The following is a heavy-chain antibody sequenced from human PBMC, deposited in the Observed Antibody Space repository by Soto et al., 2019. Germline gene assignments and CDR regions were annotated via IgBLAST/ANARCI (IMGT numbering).Heavy chain of an antibody. V-gene: IGHV3-7*01. CDR3: ARHVGNSPPGS. CDR2: IKKDGSEK. CDR1: GFTWSNYW. J-gene: IGHJ4*02. Sequence: GGSLRLSCAGFGFTWSNYWRSCVRQAPGKGLEWVANIKKDGSEKYYVDSVKGRFTISRDNAKNSLYLQMNSLRAEDTAVYHCARHVGNSPPGSWGQGTLVTVSS. D-gene: IGHD1-26*01.